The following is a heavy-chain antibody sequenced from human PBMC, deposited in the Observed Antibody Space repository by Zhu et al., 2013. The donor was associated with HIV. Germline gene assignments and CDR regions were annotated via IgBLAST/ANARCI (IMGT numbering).Heavy chain of an antibody. CDR3: ATSGLLQRESYYFDS. Sequence: QVQLVQSGAEVKKPGASVKVSCKASACTFTGYYVHWVRQAPGQGLEWMGLINPNSGDTNYEQKFEGRVTMTRDTSICTAYMELNKLRSDDTAVFYCATSGLLQRESYYFDSWGQGTLVTVSA. D-gene: IGHD1-1*01. CDR1: ACTFTGYY. V-gene: IGHV1-2*02. CDR2: INPNSGDT. J-gene: IGHJ4*02.